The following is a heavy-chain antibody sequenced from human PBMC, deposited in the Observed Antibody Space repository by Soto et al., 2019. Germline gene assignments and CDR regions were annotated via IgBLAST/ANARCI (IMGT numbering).Heavy chain of an antibody. CDR3: ARVIWSGHLTSDL. CDR1: GFTFSSNS. J-gene: IGHJ5*02. D-gene: IGHD3-3*01. CDR2: ICSSSSTI. V-gene: IGHV3-48*02. Sequence: EVQVVESGGGLVQPGGSLRLSCAASGFTFSSNSMNWVRQAPGKGLEWISYICSSSSTIYADSVKGRFTISRDNAKNSLYLQMNSLRDEDTAVDYCARVIWSGHLTSDLWGQGTLVTVSS.